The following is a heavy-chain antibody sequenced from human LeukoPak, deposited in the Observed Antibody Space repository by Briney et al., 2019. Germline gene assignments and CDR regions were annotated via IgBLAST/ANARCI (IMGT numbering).Heavy chain of an antibody. V-gene: IGHV4-39*01. CDR3: ARLPRGSGSYEENWFDP. D-gene: IGHD1-26*01. J-gene: IGHJ5*02. Sequence: GSLRLSCAASGFTFSSYWMSWVRQAPGKGLEWIGSIYYSGSTYYNPSLKSRVTISVDTSKNQFSLKLSSVTAADTAVYYCARLPRGSGSYEENWFDPWGQGTLVTVSS. CDR1: GFTFSSYW. CDR2: IYYSGST.